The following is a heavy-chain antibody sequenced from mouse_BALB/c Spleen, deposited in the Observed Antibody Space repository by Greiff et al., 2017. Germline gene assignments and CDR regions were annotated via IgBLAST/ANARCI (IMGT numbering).Heavy chain of an antibody. CDR2: ISYSGST. V-gene: IGHV3-8*02. J-gene: IGHJ4*01. CDR1: GDSITSGY. Sequence: EVKLVESGPSLVKPSQTLSLTCSVTGDSITSGYWNWIRKFPGNKLEYMGYISYSGSTYYNPSLKSRISITRDTSKNQYYLQLNSVTTEDTATYYCARTGSSSPYAMDDWGQGTSVTVSS. CDR3: ARTGSSSPYAMDD. D-gene: IGHD1-1*01.